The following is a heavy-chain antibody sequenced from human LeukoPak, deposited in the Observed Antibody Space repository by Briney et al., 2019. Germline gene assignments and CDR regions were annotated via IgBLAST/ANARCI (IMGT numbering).Heavy chain of an antibody. CDR1: GFTFSSYA. Sequence: GGSLRLSCAASGFTFSSYAMSWVRQAPGKGLEWVSALSVSSGSTYYADSVRGRFTISRDNSKNTLYLQMNSLRAEDTAVYYCAKNREYYDSSGYPDAFDIWGQGTMVTVSS. V-gene: IGHV3-23*01. CDR2: LSVSSGST. D-gene: IGHD3-22*01. J-gene: IGHJ3*02. CDR3: AKNREYYDSSGYPDAFDI.